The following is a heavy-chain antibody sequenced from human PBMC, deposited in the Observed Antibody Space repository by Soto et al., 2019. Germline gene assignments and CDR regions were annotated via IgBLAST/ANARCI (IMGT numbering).Heavy chain of an antibody. Sequence: GASVKVSCKASGYTFTSYGISWVRQAPGQGLEWMGWISAYNGNTNYAQKLQGRVTMTTDTSTSTAYMELRSLRSDDTAVYYCAWAGIVVVTGAIVRVGCMDVWGQGTTVTVSS. J-gene: IGHJ6*02. V-gene: IGHV1-18*04. CDR3: AWAGIVVVTGAIVRVGCMDV. D-gene: IGHD2-2*01. CDR1: GYTFTSYG. CDR2: ISAYNGNT.